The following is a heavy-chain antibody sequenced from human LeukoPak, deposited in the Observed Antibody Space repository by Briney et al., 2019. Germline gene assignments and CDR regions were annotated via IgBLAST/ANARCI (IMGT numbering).Heavy chain of an antibody. D-gene: IGHD5-18*01. V-gene: IGHV3-7*01. J-gene: IGHJ4*02. CDR3: ASGTTGYSYGYSDY. CDR1: GFSFSSYW. Sequence: GGSLRLSCEGSGFSFSSYWMTWVRQSPGKGPEWVANIKQDESEKYTVDSVKGRFTISRDNAKNSMYLHMSSLRAEDTAVYYCASGTTGYSYGYSDYWGQGTLVTVSS. CDR2: IKQDESEK.